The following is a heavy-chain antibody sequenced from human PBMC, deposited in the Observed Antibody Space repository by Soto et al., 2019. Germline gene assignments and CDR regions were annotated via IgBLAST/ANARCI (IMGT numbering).Heavy chain of an antibody. V-gene: IGHV2-5*02. Sequence: QITLKESGPPLVKPTQTLTLTCTFSGFSLSTSGVGVGWIRQPPGKALEWLALIYGDDDKRYSPSLKSILTITKDTSKNQVVLTMTNVDPVDTATYYCAHRHSRATFDYWGQGTLVTVSP. J-gene: IGHJ4*02. CDR2: IYGDDDK. CDR3: AHRHSRATFDY. D-gene: IGHD6-13*01. CDR1: GFSLSTSGVG.